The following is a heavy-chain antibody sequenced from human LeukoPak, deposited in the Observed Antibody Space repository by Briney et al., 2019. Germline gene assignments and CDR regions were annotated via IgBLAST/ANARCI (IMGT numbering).Heavy chain of an antibody. CDR1: GYTFTSYY. CDR2: INPSGGST. CDR3: ATAAVGYCSGGSCFNWFDP. Sequence: ASVKVSCKASGYTFTSYYMHWVRQAPGQGLEWMGIINPSGGSTSYAQKFQGRVTMTRDTSTSTVYMELSSLRSEDTAVYYCATAAVGYCSGGSCFNWFDPWGQGTLVTVSS. V-gene: IGHV1-46*01. J-gene: IGHJ5*02. D-gene: IGHD2-15*01.